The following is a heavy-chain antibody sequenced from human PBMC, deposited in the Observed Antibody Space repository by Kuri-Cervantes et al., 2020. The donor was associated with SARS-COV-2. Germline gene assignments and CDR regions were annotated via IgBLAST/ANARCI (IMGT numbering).Heavy chain of an antibody. CDR2: ISYDGSNK. J-gene: IGHJ4*02. V-gene: IGHV3-30-3*01. D-gene: IGHD2-2*01. Sequence: GESLKISCAASGFTFSSYAMHWVRQAPGKGLEWVAVISYDGSNKYYADSVKGRFTISRDNSKNTLYLQMNSLRAEDTAVYYCARADIVVVPAAMTKGHYFDYWGQGTLVTVSS. CDR3: ARADIVVVPAAMTKGHYFDY. CDR1: GFTFSSYA.